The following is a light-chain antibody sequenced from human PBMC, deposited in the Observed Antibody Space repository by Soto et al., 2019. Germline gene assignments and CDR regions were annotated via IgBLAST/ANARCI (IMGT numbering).Light chain of an antibody. CDR2: AAS. J-gene: IGKJ1*01. CDR1: QNIGRS. V-gene: IGKV1-39*01. CDR3: QQNFNTWT. Sequence: DIPMTQSPSSLSASVGDRVTITCRAGQNIGRSLNWYQQKPGKAPKRLIYAASGLQIGVPPRFSGSGSGTDFTLTISSLQPEDLATYYCQQNFNTWTFGQGTKVEMK.